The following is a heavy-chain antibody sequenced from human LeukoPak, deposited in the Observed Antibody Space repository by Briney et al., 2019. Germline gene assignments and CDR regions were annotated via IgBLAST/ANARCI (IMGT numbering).Heavy chain of an antibody. J-gene: IGHJ6*03. D-gene: IGHD3-3*01. Sequence: PGGSLRLSCAASGFTFSSYWMSWVRQAPGKGLEWVANIKQDGSEKYYVDSVKGRFTISRDNAKNSLYLQMNSLRAEDTAVYYCARGKPTIFEGYMDVWGRGTTVTVSS. CDR3: ARGKPTIFEGYMDV. CDR1: GFTFSSYW. V-gene: IGHV3-7*01. CDR2: IKQDGSEK.